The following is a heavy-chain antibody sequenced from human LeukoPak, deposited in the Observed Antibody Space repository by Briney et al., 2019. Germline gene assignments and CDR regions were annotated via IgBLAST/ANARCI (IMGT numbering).Heavy chain of an antibody. Sequence: PSETLSLTCTVSGGSISSSSYYWGWIRQPPGKGLEWIGSIYYSGSPYYNPSLKSRVTISVDTSKNQFSLKLSSVTAADTAVYYCARHGRTSDAFDIWGQGTMVTVSS. CDR1: GGSISSSSYY. CDR2: IYYSGSP. V-gene: IGHV4-39*01. D-gene: IGHD1-14*01. CDR3: ARHGRTSDAFDI. J-gene: IGHJ3*02.